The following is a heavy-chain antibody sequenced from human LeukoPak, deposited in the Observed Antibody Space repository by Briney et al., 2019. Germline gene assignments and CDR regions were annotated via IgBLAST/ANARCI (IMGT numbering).Heavy chain of an antibody. CDR3: AREAMVRGVPDAFDI. J-gene: IGHJ3*02. CDR1: GFTFSSYW. D-gene: IGHD3-10*01. Sequence: GRSLRLSCAGSGFTFSSYWMDWVRQAPGKGLEWVANIKQDGIEKYFVDSVKGRFAISRDNAKNSLYLQMNSLRAEDTAVYYCAREAMVRGVPDAFDIWGQGTMVTVSS. CDR2: IKQDGIEK. V-gene: IGHV3-7*01.